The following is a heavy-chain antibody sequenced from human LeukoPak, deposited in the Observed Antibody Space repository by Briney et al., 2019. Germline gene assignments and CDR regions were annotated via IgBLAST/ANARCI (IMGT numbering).Heavy chain of an antibody. V-gene: IGHV4-34*01. CDR3: ARGQYGGNSEYYYYGMDV. CDR2: INHSGST. CDR1: GGSFSGYY. Sequence: PSETLSLTCAVYGGSFSGYYWSWIRQPPGKGLEWIGEINHSGSTNYDPSLKSRVTISVDTSKNQFSLKLSSVTAADTAVYYCARGQYGGNSEYYYYGMDVWGQGTTVTVPS. D-gene: IGHD2-21*02. J-gene: IGHJ6*02.